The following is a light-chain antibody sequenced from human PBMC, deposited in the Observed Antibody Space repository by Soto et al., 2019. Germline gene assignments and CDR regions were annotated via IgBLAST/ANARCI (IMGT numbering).Light chain of an antibody. CDR2: YDD. V-gene: IGLV1-36*01. Sequence: QSVLTQPPSVSESPRQRVTISCSGSSSNIGNNDVNWYQQLPGNDPQHLIYYDDLLPSGVSDRISGSKSGTSASLAIIGLQSEDEADYDCAAWDDSVNGSVVFGGGTKVTVL. J-gene: IGLJ2*01. CDR3: AAWDDSVNGSVV. CDR1: SSNIGNND.